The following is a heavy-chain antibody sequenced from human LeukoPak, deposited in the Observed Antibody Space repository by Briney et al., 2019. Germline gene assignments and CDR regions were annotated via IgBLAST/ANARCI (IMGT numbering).Heavy chain of an antibody. J-gene: IGHJ4*02. CDR3: ARPGTIGSKEFDY. CDR2: IYYSGST. V-gene: IGHV4-39*01. D-gene: IGHD1-1*01. CDR1: GGSISSGGYY. Sequence: SETLSLTCTVSGGSISSGGYYWGWIRQPPGKGLEWIGSIYYSGSTYYNPSLKSRVTISVDTSKNQFSLKLSSVTAADTAVYYCARPGTIGSKEFDYWGQGTLVTVSS.